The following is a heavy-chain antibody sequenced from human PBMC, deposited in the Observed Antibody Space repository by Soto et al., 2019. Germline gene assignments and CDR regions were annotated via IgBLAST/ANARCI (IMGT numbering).Heavy chain of an antibody. J-gene: IGHJ5*02. CDR2: IYWVDDK. V-gene: IGHV2-5*02. D-gene: IGHD4-17*01. CDR1: GFSLSTGGGG. Sequence: CCPTLVNPTHTLTLTCTFCGFSLSTGGGGVGWIRQPLGKALEWLALIYWVDDKRYSPSLKSRLTNTKDTSKNQVVLRKTNMDPVDTATYYCAHKTKKMDYGDYAENWFDPWGQGTLVTVSS. CDR3: AHKTKKMDYGDYAENWFDP.